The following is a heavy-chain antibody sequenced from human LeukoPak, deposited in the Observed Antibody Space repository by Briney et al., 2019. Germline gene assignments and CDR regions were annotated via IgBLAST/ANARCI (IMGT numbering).Heavy chain of an antibody. V-gene: IGHV3-48*04. Sequence: GGSLRLSCIASGFTFNAYSLVWVRQAPGKGLEWISHIAVGSASTTYADSVRGRFVISRDNGKNSVYVQMNSLRAEDTAVYYCARHLDWGWDYWSQGILVTVSS. CDR1: GFTFNAYS. J-gene: IGHJ4*02. D-gene: IGHD3/OR15-3a*01. CDR2: IAVGSAST. CDR3: ARHLDWGWDY.